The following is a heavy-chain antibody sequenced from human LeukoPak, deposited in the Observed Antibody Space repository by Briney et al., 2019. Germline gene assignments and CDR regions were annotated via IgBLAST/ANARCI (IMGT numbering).Heavy chain of an antibody. CDR3: ARTHCEGDCFSAIRY. Sequence: KASETLSLTCTVSGGSISSGGYYWSWIRQPPGKGLEWIGYIYHSGSTYYNPSLKSRVTISVDRSKNQFSLKLSSVTAADTAVYYCARTHCEGDCFSAIRYWGQGTPVTVSS. D-gene: IGHD2-21*02. V-gene: IGHV4-30-2*01. CDR1: GGSISSGGYY. CDR2: IYHSGST. J-gene: IGHJ4*02.